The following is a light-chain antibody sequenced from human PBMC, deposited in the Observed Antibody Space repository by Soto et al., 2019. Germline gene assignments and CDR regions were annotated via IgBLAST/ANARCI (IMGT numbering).Light chain of an antibody. CDR2: LNSDGSH. CDR3: QTRGTAIHDVL. J-gene: IGLJ2*01. V-gene: IGLV4-69*01. CDR1: SGHGTYA. Sequence: QSVLTQPPSASASLGASVKLTCTLSSGHGTYAIAWHQQQPEKGPRYLMKLNSDGSHSKGDGIPDRFSGSSSGAERHLTISSLQSEDEADYYCQTRGTAIHDVLFGGGTKLTVL.